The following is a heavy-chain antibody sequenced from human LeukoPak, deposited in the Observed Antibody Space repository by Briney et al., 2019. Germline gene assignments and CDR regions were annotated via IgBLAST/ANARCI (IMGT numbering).Heavy chain of an antibody. J-gene: IGHJ5*02. CDR3: ARGSYDNYDDP. CDR2: VYVGGDT. Sequence: PSETLSLTCTVSGDSISSGVYYWSWTRQSAGRELGWIGRVYVGGDTNYNPSLNSRLTIKLDSSRNQFSLKLTSVTAADTAVYYCARGSYDNYDDPWGQGILVTVSS. V-gene: IGHV4-61*02. CDR1: GDSISSGVYY. D-gene: IGHD3-9*01.